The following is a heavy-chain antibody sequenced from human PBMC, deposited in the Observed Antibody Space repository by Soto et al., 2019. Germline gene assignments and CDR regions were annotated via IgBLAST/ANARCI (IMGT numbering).Heavy chain of an antibody. D-gene: IGHD2-15*01. Sequence: ETLSLTCPVSGGSISSSSYYWGWIRQPPGKGLEWIGSIYYSGSTYYNPSLKSRVTISVDTSKNQFSLKLSSVTAADTAVYYCARLYCSGGSCYSAIFDYWGQGTLVTVSS. CDR3: ARLYCSGGSCYSAIFDY. V-gene: IGHV4-39*01. CDR1: GGSISSSSYY. J-gene: IGHJ4*02. CDR2: IYYSGST.